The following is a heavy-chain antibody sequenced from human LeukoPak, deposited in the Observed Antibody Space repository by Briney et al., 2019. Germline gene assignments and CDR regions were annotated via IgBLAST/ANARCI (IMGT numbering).Heavy chain of an antibody. J-gene: IGHJ3*02. CDR3: AITYDSSGYYMSWAFDI. CDR2: INPSGGST. D-gene: IGHD3-22*01. CDR1: GYTFTSYY. Sequence: ASVKVSCKASGYTFTSYYMHWVRQAPGQGLEWIGIINPSGGSTSYAQKFQGRVTMTRDTSTSTVYMELSSLRSEDTAVYYCAITYDSSGYYMSWAFDIWGQGTMVTVSS. V-gene: IGHV1-46*01.